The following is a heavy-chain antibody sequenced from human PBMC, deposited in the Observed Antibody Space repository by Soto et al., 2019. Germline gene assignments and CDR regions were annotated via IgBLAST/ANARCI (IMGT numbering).Heavy chain of an antibody. Sequence: QVQLVQSGAEVKKPGASVKVSCKASGYIFTNHYIHWVRQAPGQGLEWMGIINPSGGSTNYLQKFQGSITMTRDTSTSTVYMELSSLRSEDTAVYFCARADYYDSSGFYSDCWGQGTLVTVSS. V-gene: IGHV1-46*01. CDR1: GYIFTNHY. CDR3: ARADYYDSSGFYSDC. D-gene: IGHD3-22*01. CDR2: INPSGGST. J-gene: IGHJ4*02.